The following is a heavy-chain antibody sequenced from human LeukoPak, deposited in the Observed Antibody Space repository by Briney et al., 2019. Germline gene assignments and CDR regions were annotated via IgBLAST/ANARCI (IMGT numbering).Heavy chain of an antibody. Sequence: GASVKVSCKASGYTFTNYDVSWVRQATGQGLEWMGWMNPKSNNRGYAQKFQGRVAITTDTSISTAYMELSSLRSDDTAVYYCTRGLKGNYYSGSGTYRWFAPWGQGTLVTVSS. CDR1: GYTFTNYD. CDR2: MNPKSNNR. D-gene: IGHD3-10*01. V-gene: IGHV1-8*03. J-gene: IGHJ5*02. CDR3: TRGLKGNYYSGSGTYRWFAP.